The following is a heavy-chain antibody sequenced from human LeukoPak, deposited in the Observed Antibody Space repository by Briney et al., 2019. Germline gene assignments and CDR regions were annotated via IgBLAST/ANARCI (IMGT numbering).Heavy chain of an antibody. CDR3: ARGDRVATIKGGYYFDY. CDR1: GGSISSGGYY. J-gene: IGHJ4*02. CDR2: IYYSGST. D-gene: IGHD5-12*01. V-gene: IGHV4-31*03. Sequence: PSQTLSLTCTVSGGSISSGGYYWSWIRQHPGKGLEWIGYIYYSGSTYYNPSLKSRVTIPVDTSKNQFSLKLSSVTAADTAVYYCARGDRVATIKGGYYFDYWGQGTLVTVSS.